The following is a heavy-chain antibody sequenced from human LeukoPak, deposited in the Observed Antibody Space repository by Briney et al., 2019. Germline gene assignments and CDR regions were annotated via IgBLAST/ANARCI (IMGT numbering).Heavy chain of an antibody. J-gene: IGHJ3*02. CDR3: ARDHGYCSSTSCYSSTASAI. D-gene: IGHD2-2*02. V-gene: IGHV3-21*01. CDR2: TSSGSSYI. Sequence: GGSLRLSCAASGFTFSNTWRSWVRPGPGKGRGGGSSTSSGSSYIYYEDSVRGPVTISRDNTKNSLYLQMNSLGAEDTAVYYCARDHGYCSSTSCYSSTASAIWGQATMATASS. CDR1: GFTFSNTW.